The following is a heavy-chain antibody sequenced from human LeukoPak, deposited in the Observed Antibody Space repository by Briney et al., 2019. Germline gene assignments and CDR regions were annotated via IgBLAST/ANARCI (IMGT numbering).Heavy chain of an antibody. CDR3: ARDRSSGSYGDAFDI. Sequence: SETLSLTCTVSAYSISSGYYWSWIRQPPGKGLEWIGYIYYSGSTNYNPSLKSRVTISVDTSKNQFSLKLSSVTAADTAVYYCARDRSSGSYGDAFDIWGQGTMVTVSS. J-gene: IGHJ3*02. D-gene: IGHD1-26*01. V-gene: IGHV4-61*01. CDR2: IYYSGST. CDR1: AYSISSGYY.